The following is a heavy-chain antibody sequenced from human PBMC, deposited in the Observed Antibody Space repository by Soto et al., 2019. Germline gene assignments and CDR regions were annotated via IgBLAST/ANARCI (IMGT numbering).Heavy chain of an antibody. Sequence: GGSQRLSCEASVFTFCSYGRHWVHQTQGKGLEWVAVISYDGSNKYYADSVKGRFTISRDNSKNTLYLQMNSLRAEDTAVYYCARGHHPGIVGAAPPNYYFDYWGQGTLVTVSS. CDR2: ISYDGSNK. V-gene: IGHV3-30*03. J-gene: IGHJ4*02. CDR1: VFTFCSYG. CDR3: ARGHHPGIVGAAPPNYYFDY. D-gene: IGHD1-26*01.